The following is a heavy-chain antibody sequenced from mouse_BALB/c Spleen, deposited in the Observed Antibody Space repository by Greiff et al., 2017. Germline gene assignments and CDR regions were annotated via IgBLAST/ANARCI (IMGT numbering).Heavy chain of an antibody. CDR1: GFTFSSYA. V-gene: IGHV5-6-5*01. CDR3: ARVDEYEFAY. J-gene: IGHJ3*01. Sequence: EVQRVESGGGLVKPGGSLKLSCAASGFTFSSYAMSWVRQTPEKRLEWVASISSGGSTYYPDSVKGRFTISRDNARNILYLQMSSLRSEDTAMYYCARVDEYEFAYWGQGTLVTVSA. D-gene: IGHD2-4*01. CDR2: ISSGGST.